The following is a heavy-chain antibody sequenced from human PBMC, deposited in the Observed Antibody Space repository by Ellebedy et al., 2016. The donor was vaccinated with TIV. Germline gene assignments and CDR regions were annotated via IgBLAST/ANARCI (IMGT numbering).Heavy chain of an antibody. CDR1: GSSFPTYW. V-gene: IGHV5-10-1*01. CDR2: IDPTDSYT. CDR3: SRHRLRYFDWFES. D-gene: IGHD3-9*01. J-gene: IGHJ5*01. Sequence: GESLKISCKGSGSSFPTYWISWVRQMPGQGLEWMGKIDPTDSYTNYSPSFQGHVTISVDRSIGTAYLQWGSLKASDTAIYYCSRHRLRYFDWFESWGQGTLVTVSS.